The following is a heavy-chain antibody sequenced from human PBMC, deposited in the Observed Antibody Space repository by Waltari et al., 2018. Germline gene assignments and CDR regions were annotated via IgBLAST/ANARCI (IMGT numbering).Heavy chain of an antibody. V-gene: IGHV4-4*07. Sequence: QVQLLESGPGLVKPSETLSLTCTVSGGSISSYYWTWIRQPAGKGLEWIGRVYASGSTNYNPSLKSRVTMSVDTSKNQFSLKLSSVTAADTAVYYCASHLNYYDRSGYLWWGQGTLVIVSS. D-gene: IGHD3-22*01. CDR3: ASHLNYYDRSGYLW. J-gene: IGHJ4*02. CDR2: VYASGST. CDR1: GGSISSYY.